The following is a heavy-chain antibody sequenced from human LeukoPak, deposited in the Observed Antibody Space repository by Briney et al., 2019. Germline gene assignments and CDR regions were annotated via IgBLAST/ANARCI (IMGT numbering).Heavy chain of an antibody. CDR1: GFTLDDYA. J-gene: IGHJ6*03. CDR2: ISWNSGSI. Sequence: GGSLRLSCAASGFTLDDYAMHWVRQAPGKGLEWVSGISWNSGSIGYADSVKGRFTISRDNAKNSLYLQMNSLRAEDTALYYCEKDIAAYYYYYYMDVWGKGPTVTISS. CDR3: EKDIAAYYYYYYMDV. V-gene: IGHV3-9*01.